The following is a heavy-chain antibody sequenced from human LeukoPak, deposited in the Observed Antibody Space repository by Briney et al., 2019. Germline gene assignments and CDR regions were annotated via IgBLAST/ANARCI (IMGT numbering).Heavy chain of an antibody. V-gene: IGHV4-4*02. J-gene: IGHJ5*02. Sequence: RAEIQCLICGVSGGSISNTNWWSWLRQPPGQGLEWIGEISLTGLTHYNPSLESRVTVSLDKSKNQFSLKLSSVTAADTAVYYCARGRRITMVRGKYPYLHNWFDPWGERSLASVSS. CDR2: ISLTGLT. CDR3: ARGRRITMVRGKYPYLHNWFDP. CDR1: GGSISNTNW. D-gene: IGHD3-10*01.